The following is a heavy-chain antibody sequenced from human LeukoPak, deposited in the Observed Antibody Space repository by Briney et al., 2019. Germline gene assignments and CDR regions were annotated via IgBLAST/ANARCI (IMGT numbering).Heavy chain of an antibody. CDR1: GYTFTGYY. Sequence: ASVKVSCKASGYTFTGYYMHWVRQAPGQGLEWMGWINPNSGGTNYAQKFQGRVTMTRDTSISTAYMELSRLRSDDTAVYYCAITRLYSSSWHYYFDYWGQGTLVTVSS. CDR3: AITRLYSSSWHYYFDY. CDR2: INPNSGGT. D-gene: IGHD6-13*01. J-gene: IGHJ4*02. V-gene: IGHV1-2*02.